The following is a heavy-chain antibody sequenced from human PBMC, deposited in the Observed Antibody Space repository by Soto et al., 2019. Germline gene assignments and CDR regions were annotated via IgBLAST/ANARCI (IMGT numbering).Heavy chain of an antibody. Sequence: PSESPSLPCPVSGCSITTGGYYWSWIRQLPGKGLEWIGHRYYSESTYYNPSLKSRVSISLDTSKNQFSLKLSFVTAADTATYYCARTKCSGGSCYSWSLDYWGQGTPVTVSS. CDR3: ARTKCSGGSCYSWSLDY. CDR2: RYYSEST. J-gene: IGHJ4*02. D-gene: IGHD2-15*01. V-gene: IGHV4-31*03. CDR1: GCSITTGGYY.